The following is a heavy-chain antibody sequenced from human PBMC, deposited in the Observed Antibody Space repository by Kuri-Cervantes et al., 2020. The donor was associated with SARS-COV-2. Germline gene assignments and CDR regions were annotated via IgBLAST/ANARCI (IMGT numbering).Heavy chain of an antibody. CDR3: AKGDWGYSNGFGAFDI. V-gene: IGHV3-43*01. CDR2: INWDGTTT. Sequence: GGSLRLSCATSGFTFRHYTMQWVRQAPGKGLEWVSLINWDGTTTFYADSVKGRFSISRDNSKDSLYLQMDSLKIDDTALYYCAKGDWGYSNGFGAFDIWGQGTVVTASS. D-gene: IGHD5-18*01. CDR1: GFTFRHYT. J-gene: IGHJ3*02.